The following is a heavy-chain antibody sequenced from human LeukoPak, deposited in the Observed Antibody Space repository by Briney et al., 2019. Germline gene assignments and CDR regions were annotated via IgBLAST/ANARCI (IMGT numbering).Heavy chain of an antibody. J-gene: IGHJ4*02. CDR3: ARDLGVVSHYYFDY. Sequence: PGGSLRLSCAASGFTFSSYSMNWARQAPGKGLEWVSYISSSSSTIYYADSVKGRFTISRDNAKNSLYLQMSSLRAEDTAVYYCARDLGVVSHYYFDYWGQGTLVTVSS. D-gene: IGHD2/OR15-2a*01. V-gene: IGHV3-48*01. CDR2: ISSSSSTI. CDR1: GFTFSSYS.